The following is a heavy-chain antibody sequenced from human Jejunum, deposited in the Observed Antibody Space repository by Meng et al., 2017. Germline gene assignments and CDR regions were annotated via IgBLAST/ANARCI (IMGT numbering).Heavy chain of an antibody. D-gene: IGHD3-10*01. CDR3: ARHFSGSGTWFFDS. Sequence: QLQLQESGAGLVKASATLSPTRSVSGGSISGSYDYWGWIRQPPGKGLDWTGTISYSGSTYYNPSLTSRVTISMDTSKNQFSLKLSSVTAADTAVYYCARHFSGSGTWFFDSWGQGALVTVSS. V-gene: IGHV4-39*01. CDR1: GGSISGSYDY. CDR2: ISYSGST. J-gene: IGHJ4*02.